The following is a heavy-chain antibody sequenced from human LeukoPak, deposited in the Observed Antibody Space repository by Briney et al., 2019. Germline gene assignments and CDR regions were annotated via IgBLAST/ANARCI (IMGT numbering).Heavy chain of an antibody. D-gene: IGHD1-26*01. J-gene: IGHJ5*02. Sequence: PGGSLGLSCVVSGFTFSSYAMSWVRQTPGKGLEWVSSVSDSGGSTYYADSVQGRFTISRDNSKNTLYLQMNSLRAEDTATYFCAQNQWEFPAWGQGTLVTVSS. CDR3: AQNQWEFPA. CDR2: VSDSGGST. V-gene: IGHV3-23*01. CDR1: GFTFSSYA.